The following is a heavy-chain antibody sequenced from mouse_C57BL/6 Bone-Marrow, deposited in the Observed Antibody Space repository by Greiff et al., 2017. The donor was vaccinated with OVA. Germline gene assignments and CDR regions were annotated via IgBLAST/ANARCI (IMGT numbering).Heavy chain of an antibody. Sequence: EVQLVESGGDLVKPGGSLKLSCAASGFTFSSYGMSWVRQTPDKRLEWVATISSGGSYTYYPDSVKGRFTISRDNAKNTLYLQMSSLKSEDTAMYYCARVYDGYYWYFDVWGTGTTVTVSS. V-gene: IGHV5-6*01. CDR3: ARVYDGYYWYFDV. CDR2: ISSGGSYT. CDR1: GFTFSSYG. D-gene: IGHD2-3*01. J-gene: IGHJ1*03.